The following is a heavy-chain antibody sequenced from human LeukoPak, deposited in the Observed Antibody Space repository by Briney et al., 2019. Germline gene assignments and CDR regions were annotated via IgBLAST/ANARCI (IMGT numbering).Heavy chain of an antibody. CDR3: AREPVWFGELFSYYYGMDV. D-gene: IGHD3-10*01. V-gene: IGHV1-24*01. CDR1: GYTLTELS. CDR2: FDPEDGET. J-gene: IGHJ6*02. Sequence: ASVKVSCKVSGYTLTELSMHWVRQAPGKGLEWMGGFDPEDGETIYAQKFQGRVTMTEDTSTDTAYMELSSLRSEDTAVYYCAREPVWFGELFSYYYGMDVWGQGTTVTVSS.